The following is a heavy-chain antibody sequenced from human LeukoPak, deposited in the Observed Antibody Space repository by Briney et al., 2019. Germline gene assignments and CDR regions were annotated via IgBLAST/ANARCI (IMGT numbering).Heavy chain of an antibody. V-gene: IGHV3-23*01. CDR3: ARELVSSGTGYFDL. D-gene: IGHD3-10*01. J-gene: IGHJ2*01. CDR2: ISDNEEVP. CDR1: GFNFNYYA. Sequence: PGGSLRLSCAASGFNFNYYAMSWVRQAPGKGLEWVSGISDNEEVPYYTDSVKGRFTISRDNAKNTVYLQLNSLRADDTAVYYCARELVSSGTGYFDLWGRGTLVTVSP.